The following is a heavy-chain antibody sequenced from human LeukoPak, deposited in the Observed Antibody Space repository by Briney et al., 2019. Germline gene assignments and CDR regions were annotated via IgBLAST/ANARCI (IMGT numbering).Heavy chain of an antibody. J-gene: IGHJ4*02. CDR2: ISAYNGNT. Sequence: ASVKVSCKASAYTFTSYGISWVRQAPGQGLEWMGWISAYNGNTNYAQKLQGRVTMTTVTSTSTAYMELRSLRSDDTAVYYCARLKYRYRGPWGPPHYWAQGTLVTVSS. V-gene: IGHV1-18*01. D-gene: IGHD6-6*01. CDR1: AYTFTSYG. CDR3: ARLKYRYRGPWGPPHY.